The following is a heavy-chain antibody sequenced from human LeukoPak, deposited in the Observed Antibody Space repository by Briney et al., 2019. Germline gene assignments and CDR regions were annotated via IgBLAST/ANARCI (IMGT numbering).Heavy chain of an antibody. V-gene: IGHV3-7*01. CDR1: GFTVSNNY. CDR2: IKQDGSEK. J-gene: IGHJ4*02. CDR3: ARGGRYFYN. D-gene: IGHD1-26*01. Sequence: GGSLRLSCAASGFTVSNNYMSWVRQAPGKGLEWVANIKQDGSEKYYVDSVKGRLTISRDNAKNSLYLQMNSLRAEDTAVYYCARGGRYFYNWGQGTLVTVSS.